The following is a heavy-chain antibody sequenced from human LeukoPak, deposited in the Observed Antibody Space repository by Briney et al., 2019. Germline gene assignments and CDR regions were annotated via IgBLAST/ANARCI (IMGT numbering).Heavy chain of an antibody. Sequence: PSETLSLTCTVSGGSISSYYWSWIRQPPGKGLEWIGYIYYSGSTNYNPSLKSRVTISVDTSKNQFSLKLSSVTAADTAVYYCARGNDYGDYEQAFDIWGQGTMVTVSS. D-gene: IGHD4-17*01. CDR3: ARGNDYGDYEQAFDI. CDR1: GGSISSYY. V-gene: IGHV4-59*01. J-gene: IGHJ3*02. CDR2: IYYSGST.